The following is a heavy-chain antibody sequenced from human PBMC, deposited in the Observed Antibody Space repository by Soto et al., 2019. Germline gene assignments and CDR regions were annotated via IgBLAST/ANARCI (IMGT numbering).Heavy chain of an antibody. Sequence: GGSLRLSCAASGFTFNNYAMSWVRQAPGKGLEWVSSISGGGSSTYYADSVKGRFAISRDNSKNTLYLQMNSLRAEDTAVYYCAKDPGYDYVWGTYYYFDDWGLGAQVPVSS. CDR3: AKDPGYDYVWGTYYYFDD. CDR2: ISGGGSST. CDR1: GFTFNNYA. D-gene: IGHD3-16*01. J-gene: IGHJ4*02. V-gene: IGHV3-23*01.